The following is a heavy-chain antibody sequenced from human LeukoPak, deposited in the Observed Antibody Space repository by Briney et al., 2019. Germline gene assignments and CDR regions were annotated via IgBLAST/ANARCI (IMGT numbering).Heavy chain of an antibody. Sequence: GGSLILSCAASGFIVSSNYMSWVRQAPGKGLEWVSVIYSGGSTYYADSVKGRFTISRDNSKNTLYLQMNSLRAEDTAVYYCACGSTHLYYYYMDVWGKGTTVTVSS. CDR3: ACGSTHLYYYYMDV. D-gene: IGHD2-2*01. J-gene: IGHJ6*03. V-gene: IGHV3-53*01. CDR2: IYSGGST. CDR1: GFIVSSNY.